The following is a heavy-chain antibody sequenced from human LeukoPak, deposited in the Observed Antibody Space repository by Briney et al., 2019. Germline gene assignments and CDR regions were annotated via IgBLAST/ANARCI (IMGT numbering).Heavy chain of an antibody. D-gene: IGHD3-22*01. J-gene: IGHJ4*02. CDR3: AKGGHHYNPFYN. Sequence: GGSLRLSCAVSGFTFSTSPMGWVRQAPGKGLEXXSSIHAGGSDPFCADSVQGRCIISRDNSKNTLSLQLSNLRAEDTAIYFCAKGGHHYNPFYNWGQGTLVTVSS. CDR1: GFTFSTSP. CDR2: IHAGGSDP. V-gene: IGHV3-23*01.